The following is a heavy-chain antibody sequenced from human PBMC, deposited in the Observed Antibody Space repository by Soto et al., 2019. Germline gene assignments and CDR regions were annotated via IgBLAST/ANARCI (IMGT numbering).Heavy chain of an antibody. J-gene: IGHJ4*02. Sequence: PGGSLRLSCAASGLTFRSYWMHWVRQAPGKGLVWVSRINTDGSVAMYVDSVKGRFTISRDNAKNTLFLHMNGLRAEDTAVYYCVRDMQLWLLDSWGQGSLVTVSS. CDR2: INTDGSVA. V-gene: IGHV3-74*03. D-gene: IGHD2-21*01. CDR3: VRDMQLWLLDS. CDR1: GLTFRSYW.